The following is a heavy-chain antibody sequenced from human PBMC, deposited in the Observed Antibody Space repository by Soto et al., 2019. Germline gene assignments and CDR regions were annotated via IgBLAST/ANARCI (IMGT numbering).Heavy chain of an antibody. CDR2: IVPRFGSP. V-gene: IGHV1-69*06. Sequence: QVQLVQSGAGMRKPGSSLRVSCKASGGTFSDFAFSWVRQAPGQGLEWMGGIVPRFGSPNYAQKFGGRVTISADTSTSTVYMEVSSVRFDATAVYFCTRDRIQLRLGKYAFNGMDVWGQGTTITVSS. CDR3: TRDRIQLRLGKYAFNGMDV. D-gene: IGHD3-16*01. J-gene: IGHJ6*02. CDR1: GGTFSDFA.